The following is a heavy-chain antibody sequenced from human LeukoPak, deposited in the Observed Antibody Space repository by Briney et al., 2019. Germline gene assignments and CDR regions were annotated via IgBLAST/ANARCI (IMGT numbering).Heavy chain of an antibody. CDR3: ARERIDSSGIWFDP. J-gene: IGHJ5*02. D-gene: IGHD3-22*01. V-gene: IGHV4-4*02. Sequence: SETLSLTCAVSGGSISSSNWWSWVRQPPGKGLEWIGEIYHSGSTNYNPSLKSRVTISVDKSKNQFSLKLSSVTAADTAVYYCARERIDSSGIWFDPWGQGTLATVSS. CDR1: GGSISSSNW. CDR2: IYHSGST.